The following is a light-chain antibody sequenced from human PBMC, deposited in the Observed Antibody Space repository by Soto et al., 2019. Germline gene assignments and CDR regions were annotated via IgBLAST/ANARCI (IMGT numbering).Light chain of an antibody. V-gene: IGKV1-5*01. CDR1: QSISTF. Sequence: DIPMTQSPSTLSASVGDKVTITCRASQSISTFLAWYQQKPGKAPKLLIYHASSLESGVPSRFSGSGSGTDFTLTISSLQPDDFATYFCQQYNSYSGTFGQGTKVEV. J-gene: IGKJ1*01. CDR3: QQYNSYSGT. CDR2: HAS.